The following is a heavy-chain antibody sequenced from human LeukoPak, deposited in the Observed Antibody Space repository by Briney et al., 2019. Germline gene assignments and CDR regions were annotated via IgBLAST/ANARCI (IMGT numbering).Heavy chain of an antibody. CDR2: ISFDGLST. J-gene: IGHJ2*01. D-gene: IGHD3-10*01. Sequence: GGSLRLSCAASGFTFDDYTMHWVRHAPGKGLEWVTLISFDGLSTFYADSVKGRFTISRDNSKNSLFLQMNSLRTEDTAFYYCAKDGTGSDWFFDLWGRGTLVTVSS. CDR3: AKDGTGSDWFFDL. V-gene: IGHV3-43*01. CDR1: GFTFDDYT.